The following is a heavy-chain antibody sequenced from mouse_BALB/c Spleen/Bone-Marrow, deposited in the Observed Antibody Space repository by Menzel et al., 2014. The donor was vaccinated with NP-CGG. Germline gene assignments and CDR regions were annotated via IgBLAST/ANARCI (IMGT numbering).Heavy chain of an antibody. V-gene: IGHV2-6-1*01. Sequence: QVQLKDSGPGLVSPSQRLSIPCTISGFSLTSYGVHWVRPPPGKGLEWLVVIWSDGSTTYNSALKSRLSISKDNSKSQVFLKMNSLQTDDTAMYYCARYDYAMDYWGQGTSVTVSS. CDR2: IWSDGST. D-gene: IGHD2-14*01. J-gene: IGHJ4*01. CDR1: GFSLTSYG. CDR3: ARYDYAMDY.